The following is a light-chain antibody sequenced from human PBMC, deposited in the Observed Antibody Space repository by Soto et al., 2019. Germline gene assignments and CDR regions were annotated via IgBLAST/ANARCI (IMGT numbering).Light chain of an antibody. V-gene: IGLV3-21*02. CDR3: QVWDSLSDHWV. J-gene: IGLJ3*02. CDR1: NIGTKS. CDR2: DDY. Sequence: SYELTQPPSVSVAPGQTARITCGGNNIGTKSVHWYQQKPGQAPVLVVYDDYDRPSGIPERFSGSNSGNTATLTISRVEAGDEADYYCQVWDSLSDHWVFGGGTKVTVL.